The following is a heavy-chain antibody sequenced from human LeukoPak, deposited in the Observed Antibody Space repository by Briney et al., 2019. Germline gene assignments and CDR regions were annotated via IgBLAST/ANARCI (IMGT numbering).Heavy chain of an antibody. Sequence: GGSLRLSCAASGFTFGSYGMHWVRQAPGKGLEWMAVTSYDGSDKYYADSVKGRFTVSRDNAKNSLYLQMNSLRVEDTAVYYCTRDSGRFRLDYWGQGILVTVSS. J-gene: IGHJ4*02. CDR2: TSYDGSDK. CDR1: GFTFGSYG. D-gene: IGHD6-19*01. CDR3: TRDSGRFRLDY. V-gene: IGHV3-30*03.